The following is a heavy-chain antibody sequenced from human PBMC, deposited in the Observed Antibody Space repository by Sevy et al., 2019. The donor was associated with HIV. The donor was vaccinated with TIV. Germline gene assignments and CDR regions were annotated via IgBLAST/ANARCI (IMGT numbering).Heavy chain of an antibody. CDR3: ARESEDTAMVNDY. CDR2: ISSSGSTI. J-gene: IGHJ4*02. Sequence: GGSLRLSCAASGFTFSDYYMSWIRQAPGKGLEWVSYISSSGSTIYYADSVKGRFTISRDNAKNSLYLQMNSLRAEDTAMYYCARESEDTAMVNDYWGQGTLVTVSS. D-gene: IGHD5-18*01. CDR1: GFTFSDYY. V-gene: IGHV3-11*01.